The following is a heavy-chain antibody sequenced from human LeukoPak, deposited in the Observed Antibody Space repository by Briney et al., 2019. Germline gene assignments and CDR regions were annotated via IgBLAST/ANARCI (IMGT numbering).Heavy chain of an antibody. J-gene: IGHJ3*02. V-gene: IGHV4-59*01. CDR2: ISYSGST. D-gene: IGHD3-9*01. CDR1: GGSFTPYY. Sequence: SETLSLTCTVSGGSFTPYYWSCIRQPPGNGLELIGHISYSGSTNYNPSLKSRVTVSIDTSKNQVSLKLSSMTAADTAVYYCARGFDGPNAFDIWGQGTMVTVSS. CDR3: ARGFDGPNAFDI.